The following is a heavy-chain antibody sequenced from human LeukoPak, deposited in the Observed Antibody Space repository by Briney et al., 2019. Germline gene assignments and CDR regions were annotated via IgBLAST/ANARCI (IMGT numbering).Heavy chain of an antibody. CDR2: IYYSGTT. Sequence: SETLSLTCTVSGGSISRSYRSWIRQPPGKGLEWIGYIYYSGTTNYNPSLKSRLTISVDTSNNQFSLKLSSVTAADTAVYYCARQYCTSTTCRTFDIWGQGTMVTVSS. CDR1: GGSISRSY. J-gene: IGHJ3*02. V-gene: IGHV4-59*01. CDR3: ARQYCTSTTCRTFDI. D-gene: IGHD2-2*01.